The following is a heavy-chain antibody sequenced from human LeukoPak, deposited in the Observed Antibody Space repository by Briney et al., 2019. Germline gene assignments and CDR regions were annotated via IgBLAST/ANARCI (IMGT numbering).Heavy chain of an antibody. J-gene: IGHJ4*02. D-gene: IGHD2-15*01. V-gene: IGHV4-34*01. CDR3: ARGGVYCSGGSCYVYDY. CDR1: GGSFSGYY. Sequence: SETLSLTCAVYGGSFSGYYWSWIRQPPGKGLEWIGEINYSGSTNYNPSLKSRVTISVDTSKNQFSLKLSSVTAADTAVYYCARGGVYCSGGSCYVYDYWGQGTLVTVSS. CDR2: INYSGST.